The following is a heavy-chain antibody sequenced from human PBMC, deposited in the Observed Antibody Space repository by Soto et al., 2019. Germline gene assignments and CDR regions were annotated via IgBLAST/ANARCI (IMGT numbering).Heavy chain of an antibody. V-gene: IGHV4-4*07. CDR3: VRDGTKNLRDWFDP. J-gene: IGHJ5*02. D-gene: IGHD1-1*01. CDR2: IYATGSS. Sequence: SETLSLTCTISGGSPSYYYWTWIRQPPGKGLEWIGRIYATGSSDYNPSLKSRITISVDMSKKQFSLTLRSVTAADTAMYYCVRDGTKNLRDWFDPWGQGILVTVSS. CDR1: GGSPSYYY.